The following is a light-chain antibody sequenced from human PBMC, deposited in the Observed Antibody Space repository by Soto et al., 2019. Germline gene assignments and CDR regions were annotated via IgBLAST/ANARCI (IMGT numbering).Light chain of an antibody. CDR1: SSDVGSYNL. CDR2: EGS. Sequence: QSVLTQPASVSGSPGQSITLSCTGTSSDVGSYNLVAWYQQHPGKAPKLMIYEGSKRPSGVSNRFSGSKSGNTASLTISGLQADDEAEYYCCSYAGSSTVVFGGGTKLTGL. J-gene: IGLJ2*01. CDR3: CSYAGSSTVV. V-gene: IGLV2-23*01.